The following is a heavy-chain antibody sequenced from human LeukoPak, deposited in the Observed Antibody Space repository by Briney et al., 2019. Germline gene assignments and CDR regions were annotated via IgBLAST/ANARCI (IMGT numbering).Heavy chain of an antibody. D-gene: IGHD3-22*01. CDR1: GFTFGTYW. CDR3: ARDRFGVVAEE. J-gene: IGHJ4*02. V-gene: IGHV3-7*03. Sequence: AGSLRLSCAASGFTFGTYWMSWLRQAPGKGLEWVANIKEDGSEYYFDDSFKGPFAIARDNAKNLLYLQMNGLRVEDTAIYYCARDRFGVVAEEWGQGTLVIVSP. CDR2: IKEDGSEY.